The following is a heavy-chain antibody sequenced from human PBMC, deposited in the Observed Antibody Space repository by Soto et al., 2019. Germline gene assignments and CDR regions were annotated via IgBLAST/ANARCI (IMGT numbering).Heavy chain of an antibody. Sequence: EVQLLDSGGGLVQPGGSLRLSCAASGFTFSSYARSWVRQAPGKGLGWVSAISGSGANTYYADSVKGRFTISRDNSKNTLYLQMNSLRDEDSAMYYCVRERSGYSYADSWGQGTLVTVSS. CDR3: VRERSGYSYADS. V-gene: IGHV3-23*01. J-gene: IGHJ4*02. CDR1: GFTFSSYA. CDR2: ISGSGANT. D-gene: IGHD5-18*01.